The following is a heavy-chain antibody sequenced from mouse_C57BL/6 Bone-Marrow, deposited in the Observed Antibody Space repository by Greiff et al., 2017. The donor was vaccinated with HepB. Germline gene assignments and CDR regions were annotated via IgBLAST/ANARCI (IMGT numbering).Heavy chain of an antibody. V-gene: IGHV1-82*01. CDR1: GYAFSSSW. Sequence: VQLVESGPELVKPGASVKISCKASGYAFSSSWMNWVKQRPGKGLEWIGRIYPGDGDTNYNGKFKGKATLTADKSTSTADMHPSSLTSEDSGVSFCASSVSSGYVWYAMDYWGQGTSVTVSS. J-gene: IGHJ4*01. CDR3: ASSVSSGYVWYAMDY. D-gene: IGHD3-1*01. CDR2: IYPGDGDT.